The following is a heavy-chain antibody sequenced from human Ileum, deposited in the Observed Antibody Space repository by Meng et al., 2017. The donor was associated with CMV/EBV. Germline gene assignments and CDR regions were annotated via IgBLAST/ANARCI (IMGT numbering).Heavy chain of an antibody. J-gene: IGHJ4*02. CDR2: ISLSGDT. D-gene: IGHD6-13*01. V-gene: IGHV2-5*01. CDR3: ASIAIAEVIDY. Sequence: LLVSVPSRVKPRQTLCLTCTVSGCSLSTSGVGVGWIRQTPGKGLELLATISLSGDTNYSPSLKNRLSISKDTSTNQVVLTMTSLATVDTATYYCASIAIAEVIDYWGQGTLVTVSS. CDR1: GCSLSTSGVG.